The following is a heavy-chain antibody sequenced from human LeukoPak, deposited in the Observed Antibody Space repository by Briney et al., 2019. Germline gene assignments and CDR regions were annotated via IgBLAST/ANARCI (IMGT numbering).Heavy chain of an antibody. CDR3: ARVTMIVVVNWFDP. Sequence: PSETLSLTCTVSGGFVSSGTYCWSWIRRPPGKGLEWIGEINHSGSTNYNPSLKSRVTISVDTSKNQFSLKLSSVTAADTAVYYCARVTMIVVVNWFDPWGQGTLVTVSS. D-gene: IGHD3-22*01. J-gene: IGHJ5*02. CDR1: GGFVSSGTYC. CDR2: INHSGST. V-gene: IGHV4-61*01.